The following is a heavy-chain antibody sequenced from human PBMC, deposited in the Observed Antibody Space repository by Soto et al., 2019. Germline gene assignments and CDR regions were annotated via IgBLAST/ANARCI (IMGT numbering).Heavy chain of an antibody. D-gene: IGHD4-17*01. V-gene: IGHV1-69*01. CDR1: RGTFSSYA. CDR2: IIPIFGTT. J-gene: IGHJ5*02. Sequence: QVQLVQSGAEVTKPGSSVKVSCKASRGTFSSYAISWVRQAPGQGLERVGGIIPIFGTTTYAQKFRGRVTIIADESTSTAYMALSSLRSEDTGVYFFAFYGSPGNGFVPWGQGTLVTVSS. CDR3: AFYGSPGNGFVP.